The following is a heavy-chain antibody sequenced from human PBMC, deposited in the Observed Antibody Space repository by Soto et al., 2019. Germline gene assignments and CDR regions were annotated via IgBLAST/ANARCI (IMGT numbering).Heavy chain of an antibody. J-gene: IGHJ4*02. CDR1: GFTFSNYS. V-gene: IGHV3-74*03. D-gene: IGHD6-19*01. CDR3: VVNGDYSSGWYSAYFGY. Sequence: GGSLRLSCAASGFTFSNYSMNWVRQVPGKGLEWVSRVSTDGTSTTYADSVKGRFTISRDNAKNTLYLQMNSLRAEDTAVYYCVVNGDYSSGWYSAYFGYWSQGTLVTVSS. CDR2: VSTDGTST.